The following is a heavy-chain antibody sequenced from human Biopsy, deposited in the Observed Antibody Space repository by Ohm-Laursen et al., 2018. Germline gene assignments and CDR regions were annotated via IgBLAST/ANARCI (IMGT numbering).Heavy chain of an antibody. Sequence: SLRLSCTASGFSFRDYRMHWVRQAPGKGLMWVSRIHGDERSATYAEPVKGRFTISRDNAKNTLHLQMNSLRAEDTAVYYCTGDSGGLGDYWGQGTLVTVSS. CDR2: IHGDERSA. D-gene: IGHD2-8*02. CDR3: TGDSGGLGDY. J-gene: IGHJ4*02. CDR1: GFSFRDYR. V-gene: IGHV3-74*03.